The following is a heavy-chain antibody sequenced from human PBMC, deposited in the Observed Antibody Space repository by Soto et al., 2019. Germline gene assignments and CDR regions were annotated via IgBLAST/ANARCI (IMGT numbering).Heavy chain of an antibody. CDR3: ARDPGTGAALRAYHFDY. CDR1: RYSFTTYA. J-gene: IGHJ4*02. Sequence: ASVKVSCKASRYSFTTYALHWVRQAPGQRLEWMGWINAGNGDTKYSEKFQGRVTITRDTSANTAYMELSSLRSEDTSVYYCARDPGTGAALRAYHFDYWGQGTLVTVSS. V-gene: IGHV1-3*01. CDR2: INAGNGDT. D-gene: IGHD1-1*01.